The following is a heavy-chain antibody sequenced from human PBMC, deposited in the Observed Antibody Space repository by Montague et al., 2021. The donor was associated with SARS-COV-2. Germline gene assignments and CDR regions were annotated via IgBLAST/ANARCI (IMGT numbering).Heavy chain of an antibody. CDR1: GGSFSGYY. J-gene: IGHJ4*02. CDR3: ARGSTVTHY. CDR2: INHSGST. Sequence: SETLSLTCAVYGGSFSGYYWCWIRQPPGRGLEWIGEINHSGSTNYNPSLKSGVTISVDTSKNQFSLTLSSVTAADTAVYYCARGSTVTHYWGQGTLVTVSS. V-gene: IGHV4-34*01. D-gene: IGHD4-17*01.